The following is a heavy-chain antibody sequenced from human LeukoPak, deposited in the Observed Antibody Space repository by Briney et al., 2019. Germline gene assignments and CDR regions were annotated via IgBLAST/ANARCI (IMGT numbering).Heavy chain of an antibody. CDR3: ARSPPGIAVAGSGY. CDR2: INSDGSST. Sequence: HPGGSLRLSCAASGFTFSSYWMHCVRQAPGKGLVWVSRINSDGSSTTYADSVKGRFTISRDNAKNTLYLQMNSLRAEDTAVYYCARSPPGIAVAGSGYWGQGTLVTVSS. J-gene: IGHJ4*02. V-gene: IGHV3-74*01. D-gene: IGHD6-19*01. CDR1: GFTFSSYW.